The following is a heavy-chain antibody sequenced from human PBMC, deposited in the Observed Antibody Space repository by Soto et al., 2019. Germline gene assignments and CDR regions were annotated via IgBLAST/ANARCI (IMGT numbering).Heavy chain of an antibody. Sequence: QVQLVQSGAEVKKPGASVKVSCKASGYTFTSYDMHWVRQAPGQRREWMGWINAGNGNTKYSQKFQGRVTITRDTSASTVYMELSSLRSEDTAGYYCARELQAYCWGQGALVTVSS. J-gene: IGHJ4*02. D-gene: IGHD2-15*01. CDR1: GYTFTSYD. CDR3: ARELQAYC. CDR2: INAGNGNT. V-gene: IGHV1-3*01.